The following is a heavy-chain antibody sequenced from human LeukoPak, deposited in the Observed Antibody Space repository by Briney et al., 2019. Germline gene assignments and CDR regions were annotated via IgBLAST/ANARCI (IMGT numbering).Heavy chain of an antibody. CDR2: IYSNDNV. CDR1: GYSISSGYY. V-gene: IGHV4-38-2*01. J-gene: IGHJ5*02. CDR3: AGLHFASAEEFDP. Sequence: SETLSLTCAVSGYSISSGYYWSWIRRPPGKGLEWIGYIYSNDNVLYNPFLKSRVTLSVDTFNNQFSLSLTSVTAADTAVYYCAGLHFASAEEFDPWGQGTLVTVSS. D-gene: IGHD6-25*01.